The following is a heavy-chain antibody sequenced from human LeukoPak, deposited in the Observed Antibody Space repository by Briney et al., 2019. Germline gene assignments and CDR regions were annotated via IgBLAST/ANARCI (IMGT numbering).Heavy chain of an antibody. CDR1: GFTFSSYA. J-gene: IGHJ6*01. CDR2: ISGSGGST. CDR3: AKSEDIVVVPAAPGGYGMDV. V-gene: IGHV3-23*01. D-gene: IGHD2-2*01. Sequence: GGSLRLSCAASGFTFSSYAMSWVRQAPGKGLEWVSAISGSGGSTYYADSVKGRFTISRDNSKNTLYLQMNSLRAEDTAVCYCAKSEDIVVVPAAPGGYGMDVWGQGTTVTVSS.